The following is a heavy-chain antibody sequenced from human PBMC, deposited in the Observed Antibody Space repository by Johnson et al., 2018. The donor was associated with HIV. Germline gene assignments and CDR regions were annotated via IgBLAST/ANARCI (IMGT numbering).Heavy chain of an antibody. CDR2: IWYDGSNK. CDR1: GFTFSSYA. CDR3: ASDQCMSGRPDSFDV. Sequence: QVQLVESGGGVVQPGSSLRLSCAASGFTFSSYAMHWVRQAPGKGLEWVAVIWYDGSNKYYADSVKGRFTISRDNAKNSLYLQMNSLRAEDTAVYYCASDQCMSGRPDSFDVWGQGTMVSVSS. V-gene: IGHV3-30*04. D-gene: IGHD2-8*01. J-gene: IGHJ3*01.